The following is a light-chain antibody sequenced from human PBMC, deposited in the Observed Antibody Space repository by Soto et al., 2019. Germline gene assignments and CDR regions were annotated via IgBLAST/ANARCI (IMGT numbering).Light chain of an antibody. CDR2: DAS. Sequence: EVVLTQSPATLSLSPGDRATLSCRASQSVSIDFAWYQQKPGQAPRLLIYDASNRGTGIPARFSGSGSGTDFTLTISSLEPEDFAVYYCQHRHNFGPGTKVDIK. V-gene: IGKV3-11*01. CDR3: QHRHN. J-gene: IGKJ3*01. CDR1: QSVSID.